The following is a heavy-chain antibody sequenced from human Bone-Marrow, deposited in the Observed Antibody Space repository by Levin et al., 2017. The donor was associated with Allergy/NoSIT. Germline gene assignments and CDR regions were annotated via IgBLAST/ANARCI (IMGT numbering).Heavy chain of an antibody. CDR2: IYHSGST. D-gene: IGHD7-27*01. CDR3: ARRNVLAPGEEWFDP. J-gene: IGHJ5*02. V-gene: IGHV4-4*02. Sequence: ASQTLSLTCGVSDDSISSSHWWTWVRQPPGKGLEWIGEIYHSGSTNYNPSLKSRVTISVEKSKNQFSLKLSSVTAADTAVYYCARRNVLAPGEEWFDPWGQGTLVTVSS. CDR1: DDSISSSHW.